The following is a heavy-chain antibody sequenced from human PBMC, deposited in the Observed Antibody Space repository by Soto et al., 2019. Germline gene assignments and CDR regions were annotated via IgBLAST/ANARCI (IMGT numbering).Heavy chain of an antibody. D-gene: IGHD2-15*01. J-gene: IGHJ6*03. CDR1: GFTFGNYW. Sequence: EVQLVESGGGLVQPGGSLRLSCAASGFTFGNYWMYWVRQAPGKGLVWVSRINSDGSVSSYADSVKGRLTISRDNVKNSLYLQMDCLRVEDTAVYYCARGDCVGGTCYSLAGSFYYYMDVWGKGTTVTVFS. CDR3: ARGDCVGGTCYSLAGSFYYYMDV. V-gene: IGHV3-74*01. CDR2: INSDGSVS.